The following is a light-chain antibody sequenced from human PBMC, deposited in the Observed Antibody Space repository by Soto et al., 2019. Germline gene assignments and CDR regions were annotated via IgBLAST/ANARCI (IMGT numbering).Light chain of an antibody. J-gene: IGKJ2*01. CDR1: QSISSY. CDR2: ATS. CDR3: QQSYSTPYT. V-gene: IGKV1-39*01. Sequence: DIPMTQSPSSLSASVGDRVTITCRASQSISSYLSWYHQKPGKAPKLLIYATSSLQSGVPLRFSGSGSGTDFTLTISSLQPEDSATYYCQQSYSTPYTFGQGTKLEIK.